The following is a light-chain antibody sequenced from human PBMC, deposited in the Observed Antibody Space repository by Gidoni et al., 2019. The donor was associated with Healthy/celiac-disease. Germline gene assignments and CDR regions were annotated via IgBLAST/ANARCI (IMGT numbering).Light chain of an antibody. Sequence: GTLFLSPVGRASLSGRASQSVSSSYVAWYQQKPGQAPMLLIYGASSRATGIPDRFSGSGSGTDFTLTISRLEPEDFAVYYCQQYGSSRETFGQGTKVEIK. V-gene: IGKV3-20*01. CDR3: QQYGSSRET. CDR1: QSVSSSY. J-gene: IGKJ1*01. CDR2: GAS.